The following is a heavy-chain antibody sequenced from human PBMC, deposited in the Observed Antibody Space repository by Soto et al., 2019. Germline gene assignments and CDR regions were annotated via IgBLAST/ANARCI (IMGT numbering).Heavy chain of an antibody. CDR2: INPKNGVP. D-gene: IGHD3-10*01. CDR3: ARAGLYGSGSYIDY. V-gene: IGHV1-2*04. J-gene: IGHJ4*02. CDR1: GYPFTDHF. Sequence: GSVKDSFKASGYPFTDHFIRLVRRAPGQGLEGMGWINPKNGVPKYAQKFQDWVTMTRDTSINTAYMVVSRLKSDDTAVYYCARAGLYGSGSYIDYWGQGTLVTVSS.